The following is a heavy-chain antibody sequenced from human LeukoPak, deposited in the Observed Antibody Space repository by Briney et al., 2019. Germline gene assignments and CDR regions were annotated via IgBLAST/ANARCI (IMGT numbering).Heavy chain of an antibody. V-gene: IGHV3-33*06. D-gene: IGHD1-26*01. CDR1: GFTFNTYG. Sequence: GGSLRLSCAASGFTFNTYGMHWVRQAPGKGLEWVAVIWSDGNHKYYSDSVKGRFTISRDNSKNTLYLEMNSLRVEDTAVYYCAKSNSESQTTVGNWGQGTLVTVSS. CDR3: AKSNSESQTTVGN. J-gene: IGHJ4*02. CDR2: IWSDGNHK.